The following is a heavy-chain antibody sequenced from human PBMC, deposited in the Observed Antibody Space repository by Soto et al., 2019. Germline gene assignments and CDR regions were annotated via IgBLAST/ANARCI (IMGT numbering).Heavy chain of an antibody. CDR3: ARALPGMDV. V-gene: IGHV3-30-3*01. J-gene: IGHJ6*02. Sequence: QVQLVQSGGGVVQPGRSLRLSCAASGFTLSDFAMHWVRKAPGKGVEWVALITNEGGIEHYGDSVRGRFTTSRDNSKLMLYLQMTSLGVEDTAVFYCARALPGMDVWCQGTTVTVSS. CDR1: GFTLSDFA. CDR2: ITNEGGIE.